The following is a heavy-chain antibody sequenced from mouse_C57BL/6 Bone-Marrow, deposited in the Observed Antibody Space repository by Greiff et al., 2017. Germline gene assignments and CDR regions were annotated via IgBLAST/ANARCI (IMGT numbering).Heavy chain of an antibody. CDR1: GFTFSDYG. V-gene: IGHV5-17*01. Sequence: DVMSVESGGGLVKPGGSLKLSCAASGFTFSDYGMHWVRQAPEKGLEWVAYISSGSSTIYYADPVKGRFTISRDNAKNTMFLQMTSLRSEDTAMYYCARQGYDGSSYVWFAYWGQGTLVTVSA. CDR3: ARQGYDGSSYVWFAY. D-gene: IGHD1-1*01. CDR2: ISSGSSTI. J-gene: IGHJ3*01.